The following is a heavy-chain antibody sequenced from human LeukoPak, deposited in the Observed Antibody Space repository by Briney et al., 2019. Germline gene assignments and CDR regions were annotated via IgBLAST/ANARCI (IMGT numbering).Heavy chain of an antibody. V-gene: IGHV1-2*02. D-gene: IGHD3-3*01. J-gene: IGHJ5*02. CDR1: GYTFTGYY. Sequence: ASVKVSCKASGYTFTGYYVHWVRQAPGQGHEWMGWMNPKSGGTNYAQKFEARVTMNRDTSISTAYMELSRLRSDDTAVYYCAREMYYDFWSGYYIWSRGWFDPWGQGTLVTVSS. CDR3: AREMYYDFWSGYYIWSRGWFDP. CDR2: MNPKSGGT.